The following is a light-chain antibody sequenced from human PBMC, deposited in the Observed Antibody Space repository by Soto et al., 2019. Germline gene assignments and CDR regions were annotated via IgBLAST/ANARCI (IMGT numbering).Light chain of an antibody. CDR2: GAS. J-gene: IGKJ1*01. Sequence: EIVLTQSPGTLSLSPGERATLSCRASENVSSSYLAWYQQKPGQAPRLLVYGASSRATGIPDRFTGSGSRTDFTLTISRQEPENFAVYYCQQYGSSRTFGQGTKVDIK. CDR1: ENVSSSY. V-gene: IGKV3-20*01. CDR3: QQYGSSRT.